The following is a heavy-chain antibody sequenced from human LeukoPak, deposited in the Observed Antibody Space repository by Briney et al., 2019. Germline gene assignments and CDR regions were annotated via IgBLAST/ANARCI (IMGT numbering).Heavy chain of an antibody. CDR3: TRESGSYHGNDY. V-gene: IGHV1-2*06. CDR2: INPNNGGT. D-gene: IGHD1-26*01. Sequence: ASVKVSCKASGYTFTGYYMHWVRQAPGQGLEWMGRINPNNGGTNYAQKFQGRVTMTGNTSISTAYMELSSLRSDDTAVYYCTRESGSYHGNDYWGQGTLVTVSS. J-gene: IGHJ4*02. CDR1: GYTFTGYY.